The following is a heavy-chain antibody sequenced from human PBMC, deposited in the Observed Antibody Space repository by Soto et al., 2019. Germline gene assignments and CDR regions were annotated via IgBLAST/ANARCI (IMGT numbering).Heavy chain of an antibody. CDR2: ISSSSSYI. Sequence: GGSLRLSCAASGFTFSSYSMNWVRQAPGKGLEWVSSISSSSSYIYYADSVKGRFPISRDNAKNSLYLQMNSLRAEETAVYYCARVGNWNYLVAYYYGMDVWGQGTTVTVSS. CDR3: ARVGNWNYLVAYYYGMDV. J-gene: IGHJ6*02. V-gene: IGHV3-21*01. D-gene: IGHD1-7*01. CDR1: GFTFSSYS.